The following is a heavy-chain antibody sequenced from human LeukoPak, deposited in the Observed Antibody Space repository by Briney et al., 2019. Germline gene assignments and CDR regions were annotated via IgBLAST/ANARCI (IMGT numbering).Heavy chain of an antibody. CDR1: GYTFTSYY. J-gene: IGHJ4*02. D-gene: IGHD2-15*01. Sequence: GASVKVSCKASGYTFTSYYMHWVRQAPGQGLEWMGIINPSGGSTSYAQKFQGRVTMTRDMSTSTVYMELSSLRSEDTAVYYCARDDWGVVVAAPGVYWGQGTLVTVSS. CDR2: INPSGGST. V-gene: IGHV1-46*01. CDR3: ARDDWGVVVAAPGVY.